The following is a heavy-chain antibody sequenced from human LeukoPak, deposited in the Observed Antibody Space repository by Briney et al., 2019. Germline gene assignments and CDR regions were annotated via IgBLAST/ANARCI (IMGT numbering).Heavy chain of an antibody. D-gene: IGHD3-22*01. CDR1: VFTVNRNY. CDR2: IYSGGGT. V-gene: IGHV3-53*01. J-gene: IGHJ4*02. CDR3: TTDRHYYDSSGYHY. Sequence: GVPLTLSCAPSVFTVNRNYMIWLRQAPGEGLKWVSTIYSGGGTYYADSVKGRFTISRDNSKNTLDLQMNSLRAEDKAVYYCTTDRHYYDSSGYHYWGQGTLVTVSS.